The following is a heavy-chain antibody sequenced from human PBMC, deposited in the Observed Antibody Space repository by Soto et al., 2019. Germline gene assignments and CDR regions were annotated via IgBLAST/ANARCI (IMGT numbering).Heavy chain of an antibody. CDR1: GYTFTGYY. CDR2: INPNSGGT. Sequence: ASVKVSCKASGYTFTGYYMHWVRQAPGQGLEWMGWINPNSGGTNYAQKFQGWVTMTRDTSISTAYMELSRLRSDDTAVYYCARDFIEAAGKLNYYYYGMDVWGQGTTVTVSS. J-gene: IGHJ6*02. V-gene: IGHV1-2*04. CDR3: ARDFIEAAGKLNYYYYGMDV. D-gene: IGHD6-13*01.